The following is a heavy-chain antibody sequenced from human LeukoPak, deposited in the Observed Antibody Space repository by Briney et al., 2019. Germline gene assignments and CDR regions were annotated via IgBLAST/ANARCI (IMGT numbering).Heavy chain of an antibody. V-gene: IGHV3-23*01. CDR2: ISGSGGST. Sequence: GGSLRLSCAASGFTFSSYAMSWVRQAPGKGLEWVSAISGSGGSTYYADSVKGRFTISRDNSKNTLYLQMNSLRAEDTAVYYCAKDPRYSSSSNWFDPWGEGTLVTVSS. CDR1: GFTFSSYA. D-gene: IGHD6-6*01. CDR3: AKDPRYSSSSNWFDP. J-gene: IGHJ5*02.